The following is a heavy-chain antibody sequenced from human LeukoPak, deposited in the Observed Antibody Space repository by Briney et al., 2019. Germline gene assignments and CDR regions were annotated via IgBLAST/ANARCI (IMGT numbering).Heavy chain of an antibody. CDR2: IIPILGIA. D-gene: IGHD3-3*01. J-gene: IGHJ4*02. CDR3: ASYVLRFLEWSSGFDY. V-gene: IGHV1-69*04. Sequence: SVKVSCKASGGTFSSYAISWVRQAPGQGLEWMGRIIPILGIANYAQKFEGRVTITADKSASTAYMEQSSLRSEDTAVYYCASYVLRFLEWSSGFDYWGQGTLVTVSS. CDR1: GGTFSSYA.